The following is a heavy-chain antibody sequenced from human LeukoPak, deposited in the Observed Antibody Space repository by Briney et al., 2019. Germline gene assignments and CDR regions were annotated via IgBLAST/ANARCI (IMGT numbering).Heavy chain of an antibody. V-gene: IGHV3-11*04. D-gene: IGHD3-9*01. CDR3: ARGGYFDWFESPPSFDAFDI. J-gene: IGHJ3*02. Sequence: GGSLRPSCAASGFTFSDYYMSWIRQAPGKGLEWVSYISSSGSTIYYADSVKGRFTISRDNAKNSLYLQMNSLRAEDTAVYYCARGGYFDWFESPPSFDAFDIWGQGTMVTVSS. CDR2: ISSSGSTI. CDR1: GFTFSDYY.